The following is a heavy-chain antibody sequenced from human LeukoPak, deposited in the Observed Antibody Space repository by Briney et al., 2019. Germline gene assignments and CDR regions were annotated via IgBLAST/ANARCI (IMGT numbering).Heavy chain of an antibody. Sequence: GASVKVSCKASGFTFTSYDINWVRQAPGQGREGRGWMNPNSGNTRYAQKFQGRVTIIGDKFTSTAYIEVSRLRSEDTAVYYCARDQKVGATPYFGMDVWGQGTTVTVSS. D-gene: IGHD1-26*01. CDR1: GFTFTSYD. CDR3: ARDQKVGATPYFGMDV. CDR2: MNPNSGNT. V-gene: IGHV1-8*01. J-gene: IGHJ6*02.